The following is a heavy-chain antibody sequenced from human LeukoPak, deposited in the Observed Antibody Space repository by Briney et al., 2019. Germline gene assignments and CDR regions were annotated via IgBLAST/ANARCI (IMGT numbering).Heavy chain of an antibody. CDR3: ARNLWSLGDYGSGSYFGP. CDR2: IYYSGST. CDR1: GVSISSYY. Sequence: SETLSLTCTVSGVSISSYYLSWIRQPPGKGLEWIGYIYYSGSTNYNPSLKSRVTISVDTSKNQFSLKLSSVTAADTAVYYCARNLWSLGDYGSGSYFGPWGQGTMVTVSS. D-gene: IGHD3-10*01. J-gene: IGHJ3*01. V-gene: IGHV4-59*08.